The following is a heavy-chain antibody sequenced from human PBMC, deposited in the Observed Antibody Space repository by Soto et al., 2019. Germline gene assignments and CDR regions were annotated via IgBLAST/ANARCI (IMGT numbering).Heavy chain of an antibody. Sequence: EVQLVESGGGLVQPGGSLRLSCAASGFTFSSYWMSWVRQAPGKGLEWVANIKQDGSEKYYVDSVKGRFTISRDNAKNSLYLQMNSLRAEDTAVYYCARDTHYYDFWSGPPQGGGMDVWGQGTTVTVSS. CDR2: IKQDGSEK. V-gene: IGHV3-7*01. J-gene: IGHJ6*02. D-gene: IGHD3-3*01. CDR3: ARDTHYYDFWSGPPQGGGMDV. CDR1: GFTFSSYW.